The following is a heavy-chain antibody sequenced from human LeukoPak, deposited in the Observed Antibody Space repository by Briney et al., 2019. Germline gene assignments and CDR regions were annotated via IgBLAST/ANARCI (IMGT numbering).Heavy chain of an antibody. Sequence: SETLSLTCTVSGGSISSYYWSWIRQPAGKGLEWIGRIYTSGSTNYNPSLKSRVTMSVDTSKNQFSLKLSSVTAADTAVYYCARGSGSGSYYNASDIWGQGTMVTASS. J-gene: IGHJ3*02. CDR3: ARGSGSGSYYNASDI. V-gene: IGHV4-4*07. CDR1: GGSISSYY. D-gene: IGHD1-26*01. CDR2: IYTSGST.